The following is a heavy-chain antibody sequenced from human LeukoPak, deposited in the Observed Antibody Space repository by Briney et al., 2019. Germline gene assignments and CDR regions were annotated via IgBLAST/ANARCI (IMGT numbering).Heavy chain of an antibody. CDR1: GFTFTDHY. D-gene: IGHD7-27*01. CDR2: INGKRGDT. CDR3: ARDHDWGVDG. Sequence: AAVTVSCKASGFTFTDHYMHWVRQAPGQGLEWMGWINGKRGDTNYAQNFQDRVTMTRDTSTSTVYMELSRLTVDDTAVYYCARDHDWGVDGWGQAPPVTVSS. V-gene: IGHV1-2*02. J-gene: IGHJ5*02.